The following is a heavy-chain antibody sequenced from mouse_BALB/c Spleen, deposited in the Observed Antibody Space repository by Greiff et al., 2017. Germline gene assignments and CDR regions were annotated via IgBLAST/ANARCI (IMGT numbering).Heavy chain of an antibody. V-gene: IGHV5-6-3*01. J-gene: IGHJ3*01. CDR3: TRDDYRYDGAWFAY. CDR2: INSNGGST. Sequence: EVKLVESGGGLVQPGGSLKLSCAASGFTFSSYGMSWVRQTPDKRLELVATINSNGGSTYYPDSVKGRFTISRDNAKNTLYLQMSSLKSEDTAMYYCTRDDYRYDGAWFAYWGQGTLVTVSA. D-gene: IGHD2-14*01. CDR1: GFTFSSYG.